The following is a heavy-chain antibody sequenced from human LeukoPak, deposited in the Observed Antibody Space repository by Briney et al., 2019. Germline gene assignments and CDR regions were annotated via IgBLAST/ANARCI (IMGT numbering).Heavy chain of an antibody. V-gene: IGHV3-74*03. D-gene: IGHD3-16*01. J-gene: IGHJ4*02. CDR1: GFTFSTYW. CDR3: VGVGGGGLSGGDC. Sequence: GGSLRLSCAASGFTFSTYWMHWVRQAPGKGLVWVSRIKSDGSATTYADFVKGRFTVSRDNAKNTLYLQMSSLRAEDTAMYFCVGVGGGGLSGGDCWGQGTLVTVSS. CDR2: IKSDGSAT.